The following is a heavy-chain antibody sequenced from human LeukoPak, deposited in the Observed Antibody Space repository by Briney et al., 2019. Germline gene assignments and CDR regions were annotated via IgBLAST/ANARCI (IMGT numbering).Heavy chain of an antibody. V-gene: IGHV3-30*02. J-gene: IGHJ4*02. CDR1: GFTFRSYG. CDR3: AKDYAERANLDY. Sequence: GGSLRLSCAASGFTFRSYGMHWVRQAPGKGLEWVTFIRYDGSNKYYTDSVKGRFTISRDNSKNTLYLQMNSLRAEDTAVYYCAKDYAERANLDYWGQGTPVTVSS. CDR2: IRYDGSNK. D-gene: IGHD5-24*01.